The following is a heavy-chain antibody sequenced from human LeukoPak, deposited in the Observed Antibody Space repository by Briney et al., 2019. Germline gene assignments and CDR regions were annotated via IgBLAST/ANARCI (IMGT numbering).Heavy chain of an antibody. Sequence: PSETLSLTCTVSGGSISSYYWSWIRQPPGKGLEWIGYIYYSGSTNYNPSLKSRVTISVDTSKNQFSLKLSSVTAADTAVYYCVGGGVLAYCGGDCSYYFDYWGQGTLVTVSS. CDR3: VGGGVLAYCGGDCSYYFDY. V-gene: IGHV4-59*08. D-gene: IGHD2-21*02. J-gene: IGHJ4*02. CDR2: IYYSGST. CDR1: GGSISSYY.